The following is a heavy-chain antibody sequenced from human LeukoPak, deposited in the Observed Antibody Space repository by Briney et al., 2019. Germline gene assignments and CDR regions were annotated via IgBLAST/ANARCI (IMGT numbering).Heavy chain of an antibody. Sequence: GGSLRLSCVGSGFTFSRYWLNWVRQAPGKGLEWVANMNQDGSEIYYLDSVKGRFTISRDNSKNTLYLQMNSLRAEDTAVYYCARGRFLEWLLLIYYYYGMDVWGQGTTVTVSS. V-gene: IGHV3-7*01. CDR2: MNQDGSEI. CDR1: GFTFSRYW. CDR3: ARGRFLEWLLLIYYYYGMDV. D-gene: IGHD3-3*01. J-gene: IGHJ6*02.